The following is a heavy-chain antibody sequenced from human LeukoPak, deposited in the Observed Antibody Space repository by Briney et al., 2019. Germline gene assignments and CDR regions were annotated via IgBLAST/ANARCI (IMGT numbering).Heavy chain of an antibody. CDR2: IYYSGST. J-gene: IGHJ5*02. D-gene: IGHD6-13*01. V-gene: IGHV4-31*03. CDR3: AQSLGSSNWIGNWFDP. CDR1: GGSISSGGYY. Sequence: SETLSLTCTVSGGSISSGGYYWSWIRQHPGKGLEWIGYIYYSGSTYYNPSLKSRVTISVDTSKNQFSLKLSSVTAADTAVYYCAQSLGSSNWIGNWFDPWGQGTLVTVSS.